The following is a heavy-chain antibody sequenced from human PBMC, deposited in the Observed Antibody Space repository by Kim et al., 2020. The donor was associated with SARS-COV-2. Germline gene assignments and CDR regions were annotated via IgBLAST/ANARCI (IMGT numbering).Heavy chain of an antibody. J-gene: IGHJ4*02. CDR3: SRAREKSFDY. Sequence: GSLRLSCAASGFSFSSRGIHWVRQAPGKGLEWVAVISNDETYKNYADSVKGRFTISRDNSKNTVDLQMNSLRVEDTAVYYCSRAREKSFDYWGQGTLVTVSS. CDR2: ISNDETYK. V-gene: IGHV3-30*03. CDR1: GFSFSSRG.